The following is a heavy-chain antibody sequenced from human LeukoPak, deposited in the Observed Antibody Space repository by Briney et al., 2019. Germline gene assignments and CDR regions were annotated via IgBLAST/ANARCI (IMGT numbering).Heavy chain of an antibody. Sequence: GASMKVSCKASGYTFTSYDINWVRQATGQGLEWMGWMNPNSGNTGYAQKFQGRVTMTEDTSTDTAYMELSSLRSEDTAVYYCATDDYGDYDPAFDYWGQGTLVTVSS. J-gene: IGHJ4*02. D-gene: IGHD4-17*01. V-gene: IGHV1-8*01. CDR1: GYTFTSYD. CDR3: ATDDYGDYDPAFDY. CDR2: MNPNSGNT.